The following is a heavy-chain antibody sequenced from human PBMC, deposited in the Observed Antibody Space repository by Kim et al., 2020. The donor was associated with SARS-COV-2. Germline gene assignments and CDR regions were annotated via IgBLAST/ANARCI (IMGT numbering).Heavy chain of an antibody. D-gene: IGHD3-10*01. CDR3: ARNWFGELYGMDV. J-gene: IGHJ6*02. CDR1: RFTFSNYF. Sequence: GGSLRLSCAASRFTFSNYFMSWVRQAPGKGLEWVANIKQDESEKYYVDSVKGRFTISRDNAKNSLYLQMNSLRPEDTAVYYCARNWFGELYGMDVWGQGTTCTVSS. CDR2: IKQDESEK. V-gene: IGHV3-7*03.